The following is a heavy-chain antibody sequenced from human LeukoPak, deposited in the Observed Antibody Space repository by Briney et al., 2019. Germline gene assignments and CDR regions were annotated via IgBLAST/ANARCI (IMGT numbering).Heavy chain of an antibody. V-gene: IGHV5-51*01. CDR1: GYSFTCYL. J-gene: IGHJ4*02. D-gene: IGHD3-16*01. CDR2: IYPGDSDT. Sequence: HGESLQISCKGSGYSFTCYLNGGVRQMPGKGLEWMGIIYPGDSDTRYGPSIHRQVTISADKYISTAYLQWSSLKDSDTVMYYCARNRHQIWGFDYWGQGTLVTVSS. CDR3: ARNRHQIWGFDY.